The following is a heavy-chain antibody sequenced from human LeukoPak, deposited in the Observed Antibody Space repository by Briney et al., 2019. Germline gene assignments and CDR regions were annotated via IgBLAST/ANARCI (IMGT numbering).Heavy chain of an antibody. Sequence: SQTLSLTRSVSGGSISSGSYYWNWIRQPAGKGLDWIGRIYTSGTTNYNPSLKSRVSISMDTSKNQFSLKLSSVTAADTAVYYWARGWELQTFDFWGQGTLVTVSS. CDR3: ARGWELQTFDF. J-gene: IGHJ4*02. D-gene: IGHD1-26*01. V-gene: IGHV4-61*02. CDR2: IYTSGTT. CDR1: GGSISSGSYY.